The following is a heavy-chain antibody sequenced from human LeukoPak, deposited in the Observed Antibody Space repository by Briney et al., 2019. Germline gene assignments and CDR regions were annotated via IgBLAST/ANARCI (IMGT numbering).Heavy chain of an antibody. CDR1: GYSISSGYY. D-gene: IGHD3-10*02. J-gene: IGHJ3*02. V-gene: IGHV4-38-2*02. CDR3: ARGSTMFPWI. CDR2: IYYSGST. Sequence: SETLSLTCTVSGYSISSGYYWGWIRQPPGNGLEWIGSIYYSGSTYYNPSLKSRVTISVDTSKNQFSLKLSSVTAADTAVYYCARGSTMFPWIWGQGTMVTVSS.